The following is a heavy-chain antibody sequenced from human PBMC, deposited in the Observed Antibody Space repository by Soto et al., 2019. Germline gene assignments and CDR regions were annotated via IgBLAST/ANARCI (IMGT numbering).Heavy chain of an antibody. CDR1: GFTFTSSA. D-gene: IGHD5-18*01. V-gene: IGHV1-58*01. CDR3: AADVDTAMVNFDY. Sequence: SVKVSCKASGFTFTSSAVQWVRQARGQRLEWIGWIVVGSGSTNYAQKFQERVTITRDMSTSTAYMELSSLRSEDTAVYYCAADVDTAMVNFDYWGQGTLVTVSS. CDR2: IVVGSGST. J-gene: IGHJ4*02.